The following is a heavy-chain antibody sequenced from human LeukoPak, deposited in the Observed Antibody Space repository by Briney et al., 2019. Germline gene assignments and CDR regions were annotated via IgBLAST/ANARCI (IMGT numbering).Heavy chain of an antibody. Sequence: GGSLRLSCAASGFTFSNYGMHWVRQAPGKGLEWVAVIWDDGSNEYYADSVKGRFTIFRDNRRNTLYLQMNSLRAEDAAVYSCARDHSGTQDYWGQGTLVTVSS. CDR3: ARDHSGTQDY. D-gene: IGHD1-1*01. CDR2: IWDDGSNE. CDR1: GFTFSNYG. V-gene: IGHV3-33*01. J-gene: IGHJ4*02.